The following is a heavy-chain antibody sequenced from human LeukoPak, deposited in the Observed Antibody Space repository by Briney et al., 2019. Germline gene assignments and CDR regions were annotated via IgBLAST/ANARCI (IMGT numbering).Heavy chain of an antibody. J-gene: IGHJ4*02. CDR2: INPNRGGT. Sequence: ASVKVSCKASGYTFTGYYMHWVRQAPGQGLEWMGRINPNRGGTNYAQKVQGRVTMTRDTSISTSYMELSRLRSDDTAVYYCARDRGYSSSWYGYWGQGTLVTVSS. D-gene: IGHD6-13*01. CDR3: ARDRGYSSSWYGY. V-gene: IGHV1-2*06. CDR1: GYTFTGYY.